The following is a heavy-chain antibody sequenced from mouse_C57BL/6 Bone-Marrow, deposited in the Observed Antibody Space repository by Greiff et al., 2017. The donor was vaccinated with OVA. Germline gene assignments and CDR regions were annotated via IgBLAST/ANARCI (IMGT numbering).Heavy chain of an antibody. V-gene: IGHV1-50*01. CDR1: GYTFTSYW. CDR2: IDPSDSYT. CDR3: ASAVFAY. J-gene: IGHJ3*01. Sequence: QVQLQQPGAELVKPGASVKLSCKASGYTFTSYWMQWIKQRPGQGLEWIGEIDPSDSYTNYNQTFKGKATLTVDTSSGTAYMQLSSLTSEDSAVYYCASAVFAYWGQGTLVTVSA.